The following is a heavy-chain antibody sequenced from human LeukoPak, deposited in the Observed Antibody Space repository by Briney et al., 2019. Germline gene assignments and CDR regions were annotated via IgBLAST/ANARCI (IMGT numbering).Heavy chain of an antibody. D-gene: IGHD1-26*01. CDR1: GDSINSLDL. Sequence: SGTLSLTCTVSGDSINSLDLWSWVRQPPGKGLVWIGEMYLSGTTHSNPSVKSRVTISIDKSKNQFFLNLSSVTAADTAVYYCAGLVGRYRSGLYYYYFDYWGQGTLVTVSS. CDR3: AGLVGRYRSGLYYYYFDY. CDR2: MYLSGTT. V-gene: IGHV4-4*02. J-gene: IGHJ4*02.